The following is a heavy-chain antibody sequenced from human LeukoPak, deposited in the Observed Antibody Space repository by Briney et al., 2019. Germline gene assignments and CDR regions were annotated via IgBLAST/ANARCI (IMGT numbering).Heavy chain of an antibody. CDR3: ARGAAAGYDFDY. J-gene: IGHJ4*02. Sequence: ASVKVSCKASGYTFTSYGISWVRQAPGQGLEWMGWMNPNSGNTGYTQKFQGRVTMTRNTSISTAYMELSSLRSEDTAVYYCARGAAAGYDFDYWGQGTLVTVSS. CDR2: MNPNSGNT. D-gene: IGHD6-13*01. V-gene: IGHV1-8*02. CDR1: GYTFTSYG.